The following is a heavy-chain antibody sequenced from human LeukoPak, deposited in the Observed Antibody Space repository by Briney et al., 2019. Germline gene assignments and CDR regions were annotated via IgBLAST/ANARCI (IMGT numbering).Heavy chain of an antibody. Sequence: GGSLRLSCAASGFTFSDYYMSWIRQAPGKGLEWVSYISSSGSTIYYADSVKGRFTISRDNAKDSLYLQMNSLRAEDTAVYYCARGPPMVRGVSFDAFDIWGQGTMVTVSS. J-gene: IGHJ3*02. CDR2: ISSSGSTI. CDR3: ARGPPMVRGVSFDAFDI. D-gene: IGHD3-10*01. V-gene: IGHV3-11*04. CDR1: GFTFSDYY.